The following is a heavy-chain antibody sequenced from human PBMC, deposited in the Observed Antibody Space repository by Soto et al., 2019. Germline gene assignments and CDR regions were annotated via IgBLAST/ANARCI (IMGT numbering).Heavy chain of an antibody. V-gene: IGHV3-72*01. CDR1: GFIFSDHY. CDR2: IRNKANGYST. CDR3: VIRVGVARFLANN. D-gene: IGHD1-26*01. Sequence: GGSLRLSCAASGFIFSDHYMDWVRQAPGKGLEWVGRIRNKANGYSTEYAASVKGRFVISRDESKDLLYLQMNGLEAEDAAVYYCVIRVGVARFLANNWGQGTLVTVSS. J-gene: IGHJ4*02.